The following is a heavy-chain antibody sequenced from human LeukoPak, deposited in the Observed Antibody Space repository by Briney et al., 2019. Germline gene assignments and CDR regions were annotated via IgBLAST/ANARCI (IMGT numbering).Heavy chain of an antibody. CDR3: ATGPDYYNSSSYYPYY. D-gene: IGHD3-22*01. J-gene: IGHJ4*02. CDR2: INQSGST. V-gene: IGHV4-34*01. Sequence: SETLSLTCAVYGGSFSGYYWSWIRQPPGKGLEWVGEINQSGSTNYNPSLKSRVTISVDTSKNQFSLKVNSVTAADTAVYYYATGPDYYNSSSYYPYYWGQGTLVTVSS. CDR1: GGSFSGYY.